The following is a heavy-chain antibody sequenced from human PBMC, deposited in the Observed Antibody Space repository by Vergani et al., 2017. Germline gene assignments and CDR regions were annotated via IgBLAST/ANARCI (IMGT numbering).Heavy chain of an antibody. J-gene: IGHJ6*03. Sequence: EVQLVQSGAEVKKPGESLKISCKGSGYSFTSYWIGWVRQMPGKGLEWMGIIYPGDSDTRYSPSFHGQGTISADKSISTASLQWSSLKASDNAMYYCARLGQQLVPLTYYYYYYMDVWGKGTTVTVSS. D-gene: IGHD6-6*01. CDR3: ARLGQQLVPLTYYYYYYMDV. V-gene: IGHV5-51*03. CDR2: IYPGDSDT. CDR1: GYSFTSYW.